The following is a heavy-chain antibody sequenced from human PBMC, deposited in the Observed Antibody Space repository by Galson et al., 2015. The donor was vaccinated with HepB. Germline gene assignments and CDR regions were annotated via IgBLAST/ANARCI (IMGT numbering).Heavy chain of an antibody. CDR1: GFTFSSYG. Sequence: LRLSCAASGFTFSSYGMHWVRQAPGKGLEWVAVIWYDGSNKYYADSVKGRFTISRDNSKNTLYLQMNSLRAEDTAVYYCARDGPDIVVVPAAIDDYYYYMDVWGKGTTVTVSS. CDR2: IWYDGSNK. D-gene: IGHD2-2*01. J-gene: IGHJ6*03. V-gene: IGHV3-33*01. CDR3: ARDGPDIVVVPAAIDDYYYYMDV.